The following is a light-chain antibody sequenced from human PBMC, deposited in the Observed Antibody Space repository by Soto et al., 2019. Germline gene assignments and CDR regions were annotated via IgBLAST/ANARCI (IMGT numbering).Light chain of an antibody. V-gene: IGKV3-11*01. CDR1: QSVSSY. Sequence: EIVLTQSPGTLALSAGERATLSCRASQSVSSYLAWYQQKPGQAPRLLIYAASNSATVIPATISGGGAGTTVTITISSREHEEVAAVYCHQRCNYRPWTFGQGTKVDIK. CDR2: AAS. J-gene: IGKJ1*01. CDR3: HQRCNYRPWT.